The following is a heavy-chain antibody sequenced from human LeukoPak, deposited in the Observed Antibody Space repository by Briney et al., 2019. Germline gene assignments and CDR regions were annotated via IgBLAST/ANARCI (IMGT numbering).Heavy chain of an antibody. V-gene: IGHV4-30-2*01. Sequence: SGTLSLTCTVSGGSISNGGYYWSWIRQPPGKGLEWIGFISDSGSTSYNSSLKSRVAISVDRSKNQFSLKLTSVTATDTAVYYCARDSPKRYSGSYFDYWGQGTLVTVSS. CDR1: GGSISNGGYY. CDR2: ISDSGST. CDR3: ARDSPKRYSGSYFDY. J-gene: IGHJ4*02. D-gene: IGHD1-26*01.